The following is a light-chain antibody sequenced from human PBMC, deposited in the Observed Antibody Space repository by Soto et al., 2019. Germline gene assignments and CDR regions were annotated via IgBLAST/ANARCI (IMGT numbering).Light chain of an antibody. V-gene: IGLV2-14*01. CDR2: DVS. CDR1: SSDVGGYNY. Sequence: QSVLTQPASVSGSPGQSITISCTGTSSDVGGYNYVSWYQQHPGKAPKLMIYDVSKRPSGVSNRFAGSKSVNTASLTISGLPAEDEADYYCSSYTSSSTLYVIFGGGAKGTVL. J-gene: IGLJ2*01. CDR3: SSYTSSSTLYVI.